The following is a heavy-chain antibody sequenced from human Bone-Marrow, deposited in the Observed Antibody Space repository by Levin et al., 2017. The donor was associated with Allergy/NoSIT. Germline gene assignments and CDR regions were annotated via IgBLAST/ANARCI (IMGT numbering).Heavy chain of an antibody. CDR3: ASAYGSGSYFRYYYYYYMDV. D-gene: IGHD3-10*01. Sequence: ASVKVSCKASGYTFTSYYMHWVRQAPGQGLEWMGIINPSGGSTSYAQKFQGRVTMTRDTSTSTVYMELSSLRSEDTAVYYCASAYGSGSYFRYYYYYYMDVWGKGTTVTVSS. V-gene: IGHV1-46*01. J-gene: IGHJ6*03. CDR1: GYTFTSYY. CDR2: INPSGGST.